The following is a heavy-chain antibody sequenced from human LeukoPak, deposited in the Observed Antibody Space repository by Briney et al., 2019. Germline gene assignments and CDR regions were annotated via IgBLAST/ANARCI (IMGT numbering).Heavy chain of an antibody. V-gene: IGHV3-74*03. J-gene: IGHJ4*02. Sequence: GGSLRLSCAASGFTFSSYWMHWVRQAPGKGLVWVSRINSDGSSTKYADSVKGRFTISRDNAKNTLYVQMNNLRAEDTAVYYCARVDPKAPGDFSWGRGTLVIVSS. CDR2: INSDGSST. D-gene: IGHD3-3*01. CDR3: ARVDPKAPGDFS. CDR1: GFTFSSYW.